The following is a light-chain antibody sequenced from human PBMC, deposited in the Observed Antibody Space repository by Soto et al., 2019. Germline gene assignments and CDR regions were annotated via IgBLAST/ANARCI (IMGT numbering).Light chain of an antibody. CDR2: SNN. J-gene: IGLJ2*01. CDR3: AAWDDSPNGVV. CDR1: SSNIGRNT. Sequence: QSVLTQPPSASGTPGQRVTISCSGSSSNIGRNTVNWYQQLPGTAPKLLIYSNNQRPSGVPDRFSASKSGSSASLAISGLQSEDEADYYCAAWDDSPNGVVFGGGTELTVL. V-gene: IGLV1-44*01.